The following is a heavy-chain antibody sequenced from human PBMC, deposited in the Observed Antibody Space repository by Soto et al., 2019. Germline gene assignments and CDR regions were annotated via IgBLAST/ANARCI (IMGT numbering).Heavy chain of an antibody. CDR3: AHRPYIAAAWHWFDP. D-gene: IGHD6-13*01. CDR1: WLSLSTSGVG. CDR2: IYLDDDK. Sequence: FGATLGKPPQTLTLACTFPWLSLSTSGVGVGWIRQPPGKALEWLALIYLDDDKRYSPSLKSRLTITKDTSKNQVVLTMTNMDPVDTATYYCAHRPYIAAAWHWFDPWGQGTLVTVSS. V-gene: IGHV2-5*02. J-gene: IGHJ5*02.